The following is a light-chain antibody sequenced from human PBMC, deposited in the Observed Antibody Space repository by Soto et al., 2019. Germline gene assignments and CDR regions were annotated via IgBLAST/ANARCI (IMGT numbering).Light chain of an antibody. J-gene: IGKJ1*01. CDR3: QQFGNSPQT. V-gene: IGKV3-20*01. CDR2: AAS. Sequence: EIVLTQSPGTLSLSAGERATLSCRASQAVNSNYFAWYQQKPGQAPRLLIYAASSMAIGIPDRFSGSGSGTDFTLTINGLEPEDFAVYYCQQFGNSPQTFGQGTKVEVK. CDR1: QAVNSNY.